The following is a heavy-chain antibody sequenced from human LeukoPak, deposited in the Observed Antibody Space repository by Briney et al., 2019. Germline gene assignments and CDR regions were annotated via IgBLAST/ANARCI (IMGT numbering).Heavy chain of an antibody. V-gene: IGHV3-23*01. CDR3: ARHPEPGYCSSASCHESYFDY. CDR1: GFTFSSCA. Sequence: GGSLRLACAASGFTFSSCAMSWVRQAPGKGLEWVSAISGSGGRPYYADSVKGRFTISRDNSKNTLYLQMNSLTDEDTAVYYCARHPEPGYCSSASCHESYFDYWGQGTLVTVSS. D-gene: IGHD2-2*01. J-gene: IGHJ4*02. CDR2: ISGSGGRP.